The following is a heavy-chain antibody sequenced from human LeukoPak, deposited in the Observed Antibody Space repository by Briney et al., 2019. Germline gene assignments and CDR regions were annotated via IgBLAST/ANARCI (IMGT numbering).Heavy chain of an antibody. D-gene: IGHD2-15*01. J-gene: IGHJ4*02. CDR2: IYYSGST. Sequence: RASETLSLTCTVSGGSISSYYWSWIRQPPGKGLEWIGYIYYSGSTNYNPSLKSRVTISVDTSKNQFSLKLSSVTAADTAVYYCARDHRYCSGGSCYYFDYWGQGTLVTVSS. V-gene: IGHV4-59*01. CDR1: GGSISSYY. CDR3: ARDHRYCSGGSCYYFDY.